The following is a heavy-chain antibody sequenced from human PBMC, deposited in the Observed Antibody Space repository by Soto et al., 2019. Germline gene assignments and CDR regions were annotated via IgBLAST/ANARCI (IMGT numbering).Heavy chain of an antibody. Sequence: QMQLVQSGAEVKKTGSSVKVSCKGSGNTFTYVYLHWVRPAPGQALEWMGWITPFNGNTKYAQKFQDRVTFTGDKSLNTAYMELSSLRSDDTAMFYWASGRYDASGYFDYLGQGTLVTGSS. CDR2: ITPFNGNT. D-gene: IGHD3-22*01. J-gene: IGHJ4*02. CDR1: GNTFTYVY. CDR3: ASGRYDASGYFDY. V-gene: IGHV1-45*02.